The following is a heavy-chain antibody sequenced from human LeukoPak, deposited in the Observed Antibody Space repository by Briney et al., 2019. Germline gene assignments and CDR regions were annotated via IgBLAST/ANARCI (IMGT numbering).Heavy chain of an antibody. CDR2: INSDGSST. CDR1: GFTFSSYW. Sequence: PGGSLRLSCAASGFTFSSYWMHWVRQAPGKGLVWVSRINSDGSSTSYADSVKGRFTISRDNAKNTLYLQMNSLRAEDTAVYYCARTGYSYGPWDYWGKGTLVTVSS. CDR3: ARTGYSYGPWDY. D-gene: IGHD5-18*01. J-gene: IGHJ4*02. V-gene: IGHV3-74*01.